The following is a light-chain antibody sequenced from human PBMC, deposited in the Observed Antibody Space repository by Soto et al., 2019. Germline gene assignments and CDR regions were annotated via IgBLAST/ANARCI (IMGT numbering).Light chain of an antibody. Sequence: QSVLTQPPSASGTPGQRVTISCSGSSSNIRSNTVNWYQQLPGTAPKLLIYSNNRRPSGVPDRFSGSKSGTSASRAISGLQSEDEADYYCAAWDDCLNGYVFGSGTKVTVL. CDR3: AAWDDCLNGYV. V-gene: IGLV1-44*01. CDR1: SSNIRSNT. J-gene: IGLJ1*01. CDR2: SNN.